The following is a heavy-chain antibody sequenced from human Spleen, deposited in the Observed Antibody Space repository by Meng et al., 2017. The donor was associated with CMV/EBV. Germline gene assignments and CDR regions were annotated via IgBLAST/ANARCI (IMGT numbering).Heavy chain of an antibody. D-gene: IGHD3-10*01. CDR3: ARDASFGGNWFDP. V-gene: IGHV1-69*10. J-gene: IGHJ5*02. Sequence: QVQLVQSGAEAKKPGSSVKVSCKASGGTFSTYAINWVRQAPGQGLEWMGGIIPILGIAKIAQKFQGRVTITAGNSTGTVYMDLSSLRSEDTAVYFCARDASFGGNWFDPWGQGTLVTVSS. CDR2: IIPILGIA. CDR1: GGTFSTYA.